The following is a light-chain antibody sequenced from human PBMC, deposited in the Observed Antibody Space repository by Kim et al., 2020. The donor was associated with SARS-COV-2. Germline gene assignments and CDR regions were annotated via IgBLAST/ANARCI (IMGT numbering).Light chain of an antibody. J-gene: IGLJ3*02. CDR1: NIGSKS. CDR2: YDS. V-gene: IGLV3-21*04. Sequence: SYELTQPPSVSVAPGKTARITCGGNNIGSKSVHWYQQKPGQAPVLVIYYDSDRPSGIPERFSGSNSGNTATLTISRVEAGDEADYYCQVWDSSSDHPNWVFGGGTKLTFL. CDR3: QVWDSSSDHPNWV.